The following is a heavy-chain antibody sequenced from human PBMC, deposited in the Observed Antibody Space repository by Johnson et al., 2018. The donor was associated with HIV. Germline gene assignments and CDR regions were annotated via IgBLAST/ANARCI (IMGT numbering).Heavy chain of an antibody. J-gene: IGHJ3*02. D-gene: IGHD4/OR15-4a*01. Sequence: VQLVESGGDLVQSGRSLRLSCVASGFTFDNYAFHWVRQAPGKGLEWVSGISWNSGTIAYADSVKGRFTISRDNSKATLYLQMGRLRSEDTALYYCTRKCDYAQGFDIWGRGTLVTVSS. V-gene: IGHV3-9*01. CDR1: GFTFDNYA. CDR3: TRKCDYAQGFDI. CDR2: ISWNSGTI.